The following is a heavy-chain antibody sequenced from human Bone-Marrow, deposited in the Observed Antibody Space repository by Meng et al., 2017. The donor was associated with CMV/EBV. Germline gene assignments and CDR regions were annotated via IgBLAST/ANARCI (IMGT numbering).Heavy chain of an antibody. CDR1: GYTFTSYD. Sequence: ASVKVSCKASGYTFTSYDINWVRQATGEGLEWMGWINPNGGVTNYARKFQGRVTMTRDTSISTAYMELSRLRSDDTAVYYCARGGIGYYYYDMDVWGQGTRVTVSS. CDR3: ARGGIGYYYYDMDV. V-gene: IGHV1-2*02. J-gene: IGHJ6*02. CDR2: INPNGGVT. D-gene: IGHD3-10*01.